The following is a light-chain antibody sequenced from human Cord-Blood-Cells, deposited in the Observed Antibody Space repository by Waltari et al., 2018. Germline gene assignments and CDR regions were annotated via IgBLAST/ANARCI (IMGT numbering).Light chain of an antibody. CDR3: QQYNSYPLT. CDR1: QSISSW. Sequence: DIQMTQSPSTLSASVGDRATLTCRASQSISSWLAWYQQKPGKAPKLLIYDASSLESGVPSRFSGSGSGTEFTLTISSLQPDDFATYYCQQYNSYPLTFGGGTKVEIK. V-gene: IGKV1-5*01. J-gene: IGKJ4*01. CDR2: DAS.